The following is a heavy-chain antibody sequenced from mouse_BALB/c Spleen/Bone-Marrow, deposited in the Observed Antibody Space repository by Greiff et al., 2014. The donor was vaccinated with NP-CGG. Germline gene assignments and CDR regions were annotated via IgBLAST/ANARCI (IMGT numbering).Heavy chain of an antibody. D-gene: IGHD3-3*01. J-gene: IGHJ2*01. CDR2: INPGSGGT. Sequence: VQVVESGAVLVRPGTSVKVSCKASGYAFTNYLIEWVKQRPGQGLEWIGMINPGSGGTNYNEKFKGKATLTADKSSSTAYMQLSSLTSDDSAVYFCARRDGSYFDYWGQGTTLTVSS. CDR3: ARRDGSYFDY. V-gene: IGHV1-54*01. CDR1: GYAFTNYL.